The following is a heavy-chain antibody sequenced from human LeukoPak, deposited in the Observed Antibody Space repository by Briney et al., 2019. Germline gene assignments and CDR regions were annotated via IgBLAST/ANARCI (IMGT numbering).Heavy chain of an antibody. V-gene: IGHV3-30-3*02. CDR1: GFTFSSYA. D-gene: IGHD4-17*01. Sequence: LAGGSLRLSCAASGFTFSSYAMHWVRQAPGKGLEWVAVMSSDGSKKYYADSVKGRFTISRDNSKNTLYLQMNSLRAEATAVYYCAKKFTGTTVISGDYFDSWGQRTLVTVSS. CDR2: MSSDGSKK. CDR3: AKKFTGTTVISGDYFDS. J-gene: IGHJ4*02.